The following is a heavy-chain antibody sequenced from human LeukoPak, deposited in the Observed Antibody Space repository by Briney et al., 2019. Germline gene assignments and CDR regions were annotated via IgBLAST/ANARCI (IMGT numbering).Heavy chain of an antibody. J-gene: IGHJ4*02. CDR1: GGSISSSGYY. Sequence: SETLSLTCTVSGGSISSSGYYWGWVRQPPGKGLEWIGSVDSGGGSHYNPSLKSRVTTSRDTSKNQVSLRLISVTAADTAVYYCARELRIRPRGAPSIDYWGQGTLVTVSS. CDR3: ARELRIRPRGAPSIDY. V-gene: IGHV4-39*07. D-gene: IGHD1-26*01. CDR2: VDSGGGS.